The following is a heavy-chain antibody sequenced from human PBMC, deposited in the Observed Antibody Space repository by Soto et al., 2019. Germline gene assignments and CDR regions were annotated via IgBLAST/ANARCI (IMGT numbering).Heavy chain of an antibody. CDR1: GGSISSGDYY. CDR3: AREVVDGDSSSWSTYYYYGMDV. V-gene: IGHV4-30-4*01. CDR2: IYYSGST. J-gene: IGHJ6*02. Sequence: PSETLSLTCTVSGGSISSGDYYWSWIRQPPGKGLEWIGYIYYSGSTYYNPSLKSRVTISVDTSKNQFSLKLSSVTAADTAVYYCAREVVDGDSSSWSTYYYYGMDVWSQGTTVTVSS. D-gene: IGHD6-13*01.